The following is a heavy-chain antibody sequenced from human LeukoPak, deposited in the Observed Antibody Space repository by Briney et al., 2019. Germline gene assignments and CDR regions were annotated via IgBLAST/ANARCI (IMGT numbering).Heavy chain of an antibody. J-gene: IGHJ4*02. CDR2: IYPGDSDT. CDR1: GYSFSSYW. V-gene: IGHV5-51*01. Sequence: GESLKISCKGSGYSFSSYWIGWVRQMPGKGLEWMGIIYPGDSDTRYSPSFQGQVTISVDKSISTAYLQWSSLKASDTAIYHCARVYTTSWSAGGYWGQGTLVTVSS. CDR3: ARVYTTSWSAGGY. D-gene: IGHD2-2*02.